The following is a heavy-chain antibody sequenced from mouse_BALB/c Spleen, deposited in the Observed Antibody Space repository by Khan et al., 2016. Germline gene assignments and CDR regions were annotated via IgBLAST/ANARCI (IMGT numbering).Heavy chain of an antibody. Sequence: EVQLQESGGGLVQPGGSLKLSCAASGFDFSRYWMNWVRQAPGKGLEWIGEINSDSSTINYTPSLKDKFIISRDNAKNTPYLQMSKVRSEDTALYYCAREDYYAWFPYWGQGTLVTVSA. D-gene: IGHD1-1*01. V-gene: IGHV4-1*02. CDR3: AREDYYAWFPY. CDR2: INSDSSTI. J-gene: IGHJ3*01. CDR1: GFDFSRYW.